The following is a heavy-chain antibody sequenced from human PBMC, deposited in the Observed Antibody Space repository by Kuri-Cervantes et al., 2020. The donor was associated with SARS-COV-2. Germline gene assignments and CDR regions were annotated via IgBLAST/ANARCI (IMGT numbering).Heavy chain of an antibody. D-gene: IGHD3-16*01. CDR3: ARDLGGVSGPFDY. V-gene: IGHV3-21*04. J-gene: IGHJ4*02. CDR2: ISSINSYK. CDR1: GLTFSDNS. Sequence: GGSLRLSCVISGLTFSDNSINWARQAPGKGLEWVATISSINSYKYYGDSVKGRFTISRDNSKNTVYLQMNSLRAEDTAVYYCARDLGGVSGPFDYWGQGTLVTVSS.